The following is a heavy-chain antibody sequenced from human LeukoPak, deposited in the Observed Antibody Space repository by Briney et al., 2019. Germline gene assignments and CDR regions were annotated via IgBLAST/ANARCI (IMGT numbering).Heavy chain of an antibody. CDR2: ISHDGSQT. CDR1: GFNFSNHG. V-gene: IGHV3-30*18. D-gene: IGHD4-17*01. J-gene: IGHJ4*02. Sequence: PGKSLRLSCTASGFNFSNHGIHWVRQAPGKGLDWVAVISHDGSQTYYTDSAKGRFTVSRDNSKNTMYLQLNSLRVEGTAMYFCAKDKIDGDYVTPFVYWGQGTLVIVSS. CDR3: AKDKIDGDYVTPFVY.